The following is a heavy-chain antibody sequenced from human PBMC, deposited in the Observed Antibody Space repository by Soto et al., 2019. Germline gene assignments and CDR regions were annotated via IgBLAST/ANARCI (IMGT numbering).Heavy chain of an antibody. D-gene: IGHD3-3*02. J-gene: IGHJ4*02. V-gene: IGHV1-46*01. CDR1: GYTFTSYY. CDR2: INPSGGST. Sequence: ASVKVSCKASGYTFTSYYMHWVRQAPGQGLEWMGIINPSGGSTSYAQKFQGRVTMTRDTSTSTVYMELSSLRSEDTAVYYCARDLIGNFGVVIYYFDYRGQGTLVTVSS. CDR3: ARDLIGNFGVVIYYFDY.